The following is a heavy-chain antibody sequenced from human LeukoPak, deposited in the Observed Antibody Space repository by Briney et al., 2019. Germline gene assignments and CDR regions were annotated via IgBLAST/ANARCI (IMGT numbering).Heavy chain of an antibody. CDR1: CGSISSSSYY. V-gene: IGHV4-39*01. CDR2: IYYSGST. J-gene: IGHJ4*02. Sequence: SETLSLACTVYCGSISSSSYYWGWIRQPPGKGLEWIGSIYYSGSTYYNPSLKSRVTISVDTSKNQFSLKLSSVTAADTAVYYCARGYGDYGGYWGQGTLVTVSS. CDR3: ARGYGDYGGY. D-gene: IGHD4-17*01.